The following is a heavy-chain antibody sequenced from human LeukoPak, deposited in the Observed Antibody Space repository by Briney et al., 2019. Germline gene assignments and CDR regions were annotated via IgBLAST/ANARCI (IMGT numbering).Heavy chain of an antibody. CDR1: GGTFSSYA. Sequence: SVKVSCKASGGTFSSYAISWVRQAPGQGLEWMGGIIPIFGTANYAQKFQGRVTITADESTSTAYMELNSLRSEDTAVYYCARGDKQWLSYYYYGMDVWGQGTTVTVSS. CDR3: ARGDKQWLSYYYYGMDV. V-gene: IGHV1-69*13. CDR2: IIPIFGTA. J-gene: IGHJ6*02. D-gene: IGHD6-19*01.